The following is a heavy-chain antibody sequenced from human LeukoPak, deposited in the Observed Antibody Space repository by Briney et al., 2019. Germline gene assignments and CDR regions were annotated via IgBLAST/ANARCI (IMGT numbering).Heavy chain of an antibody. Sequence: GGSLRLSCAASGFTFSSYAMSWVRQAPGKGLEWVSGISGTGGNTYYRDSVKGRFTISRDNSKNTLYLQMNSLRAEDTAVFYCAKDREYSGSYRPGPTRYYYGMDVWGQGTTVTVS. CDR3: AKDREYSGSYRPGPTRYYYGMDV. CDR1: GFTFSSYA. J-gene: IGHJ6*02. CDR2: ISGTGGNT. D-gene: IGHD1-26*01. V-gene: IGHV3-23*01.